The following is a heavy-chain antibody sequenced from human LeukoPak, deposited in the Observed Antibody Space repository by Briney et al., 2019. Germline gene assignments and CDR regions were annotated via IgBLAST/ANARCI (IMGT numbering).Heavy chain of an antibody. CDR1: GGTFSSYT. V-gene: IGHV1-69*04. J-gene: IGHJ5*02. Sequence: VASVKVSCKASGGTFSSYTISWVRQAPGQGREWMGRIIPILGIANYAQKFQGRVTITADKSTSTAYMELSSLRSEDTAVYYCARDRPPRYCSGGSCYLNWFDPWGQGTLVTVSS. D-gene: IGHD2-15*01. CDR3: ARDRPPRYCSGGSCYLNWFDP. CDR2: IIPILGIA.